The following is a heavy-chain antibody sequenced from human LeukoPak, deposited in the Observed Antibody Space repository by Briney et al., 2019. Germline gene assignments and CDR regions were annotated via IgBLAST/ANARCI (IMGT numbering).Heavy chain of an antibody. J-gene: IGHJ5*02. CDR1: GYTLTRYG. D-gene: IGHD2-15*01. V-gene: IGHV1-18*01. CDR2: ISAYNGNT. Sequence: PRASVKVSCKTSGYTLTRYGITWVRQAPGQGLEWMGWISAYNGNTKYTQKLQGRVTLTTDTATSTAYMELRSLRSDDTAVYYCAREGYCSGGTCYSTMNWFDPWGQGTLVTVSS. CDR3: AREGYCSGGTCYSTMNWFDP.